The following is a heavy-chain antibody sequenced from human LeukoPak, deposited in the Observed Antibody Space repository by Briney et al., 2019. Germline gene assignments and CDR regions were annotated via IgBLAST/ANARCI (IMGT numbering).Heavy chain of an antibody. CDR3: ARHGLYSGHADYYYYGMDV. CDR2: IYYSGST. Sequence: PSETLSLTCTVSGGSISSYYWSWIRQPPGKGLEWIGYIYYSGSTNYNPSLKSRVTISVDTSKNQFSLKLSSVTAADTAVYYCARHGLYSGHADYYYYGMDVWGQGTTVTVSS. D-gene: IGHD5-12*01. CDR1: GGSISSYY. J-gene: IGHJ6*02. V-gene: IGHV4-59*08.